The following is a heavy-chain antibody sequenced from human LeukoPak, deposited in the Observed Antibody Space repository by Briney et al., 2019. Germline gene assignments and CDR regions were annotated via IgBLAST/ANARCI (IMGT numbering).Heavy chain of an antibody. CDR3: ARGPCPSMVRGVIIRGWFDP. J-gene: IGHJ5*02. Sequence: SETLSLTCAVYGGSFSGYYWRWIRQPPGKGLEWIGEINHSGSTNYNPSLKSRVTISVDTSKNQFSLKLSSVTAADTAVYYCARGPCPSMVRGVIIRGWFDPWGQGTLVTVSS. D-gene: IGHD3-10*01. CDR2: INHSGST. V-gene: IGHV4-34*01. CDR1: GGSFSGYY.